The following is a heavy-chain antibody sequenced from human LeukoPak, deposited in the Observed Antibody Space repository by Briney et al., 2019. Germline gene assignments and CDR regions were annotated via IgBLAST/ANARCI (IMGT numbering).Heavy chain of an antibody. V-gene: IGHV3-49*03. J-gene: IGHJ4*02. D-gene: IGHD6-19*01. CDR2: IRSKAYGGTT. CDR3: SRPSSGWFYDY. Sequence: GGSLRLSCTTSGFTFGDYAMTWFRQAPGKGLVWVGFIRSKAYGGTTEYAASVKGRFTISRDDSKSIAFLQMNSLKTEDTAVYYCSRPSSGWFYDYWGQGTLVTVSS. CDR1: GFTFGDYA.